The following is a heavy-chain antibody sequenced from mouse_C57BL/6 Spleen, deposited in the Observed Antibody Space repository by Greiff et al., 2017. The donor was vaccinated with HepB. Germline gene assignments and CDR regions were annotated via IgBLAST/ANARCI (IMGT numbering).Heavy chain of an antibody. CDR2: IYPRDGST. D-gene: IGHD1-1*01. J-gene: IGHJ2*01. V-gene: IGHV1-85*01. CDR1: GYTFTSYD. CDR3: ARRDYGSSYGYFDY. Sequence: VKLVESGPELVKPGASVKLSCKASGYTFTSYDINWVKQRPGQGLEWIGWIYPRDGSTKYNEKFKGKATLTVDTSSSTAYMELHSLTSEDSAVYFCARRDYGSSYGYFDYWGQGTTLTVSS.